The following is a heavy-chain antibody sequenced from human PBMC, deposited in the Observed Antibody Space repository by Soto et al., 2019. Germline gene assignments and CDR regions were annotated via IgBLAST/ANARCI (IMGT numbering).Heavy chain of an antibody. D-gene: IGHD4-17*01. Sequence: SPTLSLTCAISGDSVSSNSAAWNWIRQSPSRGLEWLGRTYYRSKWYNDYAVSVKSRITINPDTSKNQFYLQLNSVTPEDTAVYYCARDQSAGNDYGDYFDYWGQGTLVTVSS. CDR3: ARDQSAGNDYGDYFDY. V-gene: IGHV6-1*01. CDR1: GDSVSSNSAA. J-gene: IGHJ4*02. CDR2: TYYRSKWYN.